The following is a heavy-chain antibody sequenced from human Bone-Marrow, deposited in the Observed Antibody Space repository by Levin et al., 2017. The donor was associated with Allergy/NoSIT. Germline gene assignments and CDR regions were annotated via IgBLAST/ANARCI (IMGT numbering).Heavy chain of an antibody. CDR3: ARLTYTTVTTDGFDY. V-gene: IGHV3-21*01. CDR1: GFTFSSYS. J-gene: IGHJ4*02. D-gene: IGHD4-17*01. CDR2: ISSSSSYI. Sequence: PGGSLRLSCAASGFTFSSYSMNWVRQAPGKGLEWVSSISSSSSYIYYADSVKGRFTISRDNAKNSLYLQMNSLRAEDTAVYYCARLTYTTVTTDGFDYWGQGTLVTVSS.